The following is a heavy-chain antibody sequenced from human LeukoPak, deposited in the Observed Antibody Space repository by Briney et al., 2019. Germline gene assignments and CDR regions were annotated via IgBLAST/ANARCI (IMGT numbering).Heavy chain of an antibody. CDR1: GGSISSCSYY. CDR3: ARQRTADFDY. CDR2: TYYSGST. J-gene: IGHJ4*02. D-gene: IGHD5-18*01. Sequence: SETLSLTCTVSGGSISSCSYYWGWIRQPPGKGLEWIGSTYYSGSTYYNPSLKSRVTISVDTSKNQFSLKLSSVTAADTAVYYCARQRTADFDYWGQGTLVTVSS. V-gene: IGHV4-39*01.